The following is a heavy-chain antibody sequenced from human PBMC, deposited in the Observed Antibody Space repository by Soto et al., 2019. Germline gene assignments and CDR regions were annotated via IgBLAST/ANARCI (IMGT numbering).Heavy chain of an antibody. CDR1: GGSFSSGAYH. CDR3: ARMSATGTRWFDP. J-gene: IGHJ5*02. V-gene: IGHV4-31*03. CDR2: ISYRGIT. D-gene: IGHD6-13*01. Sequence: SETLSLTCTVSGGSFSSGAYHWSWVRQHPGQGLEWIASISYRGITYSNPSLKSRLSMSVDTSKNQFSLNLTSVTAADTAVYHCARMSATGTRWFDPWGQGTLVTVSS.